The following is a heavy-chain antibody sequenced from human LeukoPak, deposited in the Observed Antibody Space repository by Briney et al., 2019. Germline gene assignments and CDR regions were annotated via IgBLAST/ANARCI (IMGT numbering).Heavy chain of an antibody. J-gene: IGHJ4*02. Sequence: GGSLRLSCAASGFTFDDYTMHWARQAPGKGLEWVSLISWDGGSTYYADSVKGRFTISRDNAKNSLYLQMNSLRAEDTAVYYCASGWDYWGQGTLVTVSS. CDR1: GFTFDDYT. V-gene: IGHV3-43*01. CDR3: ASGWDY. CDR2: ISWDGGST.